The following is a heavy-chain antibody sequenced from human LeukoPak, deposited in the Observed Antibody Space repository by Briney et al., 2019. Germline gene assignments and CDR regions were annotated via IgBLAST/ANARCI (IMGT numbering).Heavy chain of an antibody. D-gene: IGHD3-22*01. CDR2: ISSSSSYI. CDR3: ARGDYYDSSGYYYLYYYYGMDV. J-gene: IGHJ6*02. Sequence: GGSLRLSCAASGFTFSSYSMNWVRQAPGKGLEWVSSISSSSSYIYYADSVKGRFTISRDNVKNSLYLQMNSLRAEDTAVYYCARGDYYDSSGYYYLYYYYGMDVWGQGTTVTVSS. CDR1: GFTFSSYS. V-gene: IGHV3-21*01.